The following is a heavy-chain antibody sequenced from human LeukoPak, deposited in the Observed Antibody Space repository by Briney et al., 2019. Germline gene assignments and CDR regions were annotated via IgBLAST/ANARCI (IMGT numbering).Heavy chain of an antibody. CDR2: IYYSGST. Sequence: SETLSLTCTVSGGSISSYYWSWIRQPPGKGLEWIGSIYYSGSTYYNPSLKSRVTISVDTSKNQFSLKLSSVTAADTAVYYCARRRSSGNFDYWGQGTLVTVSS. D-gene: IGHD6-19*01. J-gene: IGHJ4*02. V-gene: IGHV4-59*05. CDR3: ARRRSSGNFDY. CDR1: GGSISSYY.